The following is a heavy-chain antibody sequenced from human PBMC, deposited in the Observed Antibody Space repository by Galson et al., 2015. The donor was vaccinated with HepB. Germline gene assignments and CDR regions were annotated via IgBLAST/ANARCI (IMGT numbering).Heavy chain of an antibody. CDR3: ASRPGYSYGSPSDY. J-gene: IGHJ4*02. CDR1: GGSISSYY. D-gene: IGHD5-18*01. CDR2: IYYSGST. V-gene: IGHV4-59*01. Sequence: ETLSLTCTVSGGSISSYYWSWIRQPPGKGLEWIGYIYYSGSTNYNPSLKSRVTISVDTSKNQFSLKLSSVTAADTAVYYCASRPGYSYGSPSDYWGQGTLVTVSS.